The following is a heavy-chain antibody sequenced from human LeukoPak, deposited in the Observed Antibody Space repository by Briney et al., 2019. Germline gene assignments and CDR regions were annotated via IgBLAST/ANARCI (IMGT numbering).Heavy chain of an antibody. D-gene: IGHD6-19*01. CDR2: ISYDGNNK. V-gene: IGHV3-30-3*01. J-gene: IGHJ4*02. CDR3: ARESRGWWFDY. Sequence: GGSLRLSCAASGFTFSNYAMHWVRQAPGKGLEWVAIISYDGNNKYYADSVKGRFTISRDNSKNTLYLQMNSLREEDTAVYYCARESRGWWFDYWGQGTLVTVSS. CDR1: GFTFSNYA.